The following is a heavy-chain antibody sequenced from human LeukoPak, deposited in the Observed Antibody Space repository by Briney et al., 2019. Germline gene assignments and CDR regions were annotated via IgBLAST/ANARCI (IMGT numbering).Heavy chain of an antibody. V-gene: IGHV3-9*01. CDR1: GYTFDDYS. CDR2: LDWNSGNI. Sequence: GTSLRLSCAASGYTFDDYSMHWVRQAPGKGLEWVSSLDWNSGNIGYADSVKGRFTISRDNAKNSLYLQMNSLRAEDTAVYYCARDGIYYGMDVWGQGTTVTVSS. J-gene: IGHJ6*02. CDR3: ARDGIYYGMDV.